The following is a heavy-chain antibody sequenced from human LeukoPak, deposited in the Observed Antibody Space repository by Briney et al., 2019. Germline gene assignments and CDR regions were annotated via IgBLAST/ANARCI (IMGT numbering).Heavy chain of an antibody. D-gene: IGHD3-22*01. V-gene: IGHV5-51*01. CDR3: ARQPDYYDSSGYPPHFDY. CDR1: GYSFTSYW. J-gene: IGHJ4*02. Sequence: GESLKISCKGSGYSFTSYWIGWVRQMPGKGLEWMGIIYPGDSDTRYSPSFQGQITISADKSISTAYLQWSSLKASDTAMYYCARQPDYYDSSGYPPHFDYWSQGTLVTVSS. CDR2: IYPGDSDT.